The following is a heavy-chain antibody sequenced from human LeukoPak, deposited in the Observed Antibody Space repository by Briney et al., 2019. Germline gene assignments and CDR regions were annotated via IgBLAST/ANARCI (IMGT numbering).Heavy chain of an antibody. J-gene: IGHJ4*02. CDR2: IYYSGST. D-gene: IGHD3-22*01. CDR1: GGSISSGGYY. V-gene: IGHV4-31*03. CDR3: ARVKALDYDSRPYYFDY. Sequence: SETLSLTCTVSGGSISSGGYYWSWIRQHPGKGLEWIGYIYYSGSTYYNPSPKSRVTISVDTSKNQFSLKLSSVTAADTAVYYCARVKALDYDSRPYYFDYWGQGTLVTVSS.